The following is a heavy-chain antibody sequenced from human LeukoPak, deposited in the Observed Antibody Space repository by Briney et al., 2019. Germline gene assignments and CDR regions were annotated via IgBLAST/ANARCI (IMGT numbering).Heavy chain of an antibody. D-gene: IGHD5-24*01. CDR1: GGSISSYY. J-gene: IGHJ4*02. Sequence: PSETLSLTCTVSGGSISSYYWSWIRQPPGKGLDWIGYIYYSGSTNYNPSLKSRVTISVDTSKNQFSLKLSSVTAADTAVYYCARGDGYNFGYWGQGTLVTVSS. CDR2: IYYSGST. V-gene: IGHV4-59*01. CDR3: ARGDGYNFGY.